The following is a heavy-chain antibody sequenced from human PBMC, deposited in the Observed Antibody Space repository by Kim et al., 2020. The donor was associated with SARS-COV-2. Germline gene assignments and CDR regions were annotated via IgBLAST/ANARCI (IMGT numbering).Heavy chain of an antibody. J-gene: IGHJ6*02. Sequence: GGSLRLSCAASGFSFGSFGMHWVRQAPGKGLEWVAVISSDGNDKFFGDSVKGRFTVSRDNSKNTLFLQMNTLRVEDTAVYYCARDTAVGYGMDVWGQGTTVIVSS. CDR2: ISSDGNDK. CDR3: ARDTAVGYGMDV. D-gene: IGHD2-2*01. V-gene: IGHV3-33*05. CDR1: GFSFGSFG.